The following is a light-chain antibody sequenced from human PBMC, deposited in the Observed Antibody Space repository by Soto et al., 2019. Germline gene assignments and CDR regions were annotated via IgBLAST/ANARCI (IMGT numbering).Light chain of an antibody. Sequence: DIQMTQSPSSLSASIGDSVIITCRASQDIGTYLNWYQHKPGKAPKHLIYAASSLQTGVPSRITGSGSGTEFTLTIDSLQPEDFATYYCQQSYTTPRITFGQGTRLEIK. CDR3: QQSYTTPRIT. CDR2: AAS. J-gene: IGKJ5*01. CDR1: QDIGTY. V-gene: IGKV1-39*01.